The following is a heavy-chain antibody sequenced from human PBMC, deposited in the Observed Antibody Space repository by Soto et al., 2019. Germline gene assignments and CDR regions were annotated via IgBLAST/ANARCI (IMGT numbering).Heavy chain of an antibody. J-gene: IGHJ4*02. CDR2: IYYSGST. D-gene: IGHD6-13*01. CDR1: GGSISSSSYY. CDR3: AKTAAVPPKGYFDY. V-gene: IGHV4-39*01. Sequence: PSETLSLTCTVSGGSISSSSYYWGWIRQPPGKGLEWIGSIYYSGSTYYNPSLKSRVTISVDTSKNQFSLKLSSVTAADTAVYYCAKTAAVPPKGYFDYWGQGTLVTVSS.